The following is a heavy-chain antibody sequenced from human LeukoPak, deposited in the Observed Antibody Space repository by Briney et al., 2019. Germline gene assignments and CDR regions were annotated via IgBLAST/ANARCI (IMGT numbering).Heavy chain of an antibody. D-gene: IGHD1-1*01. Sequence: PGGSLRLSCVASGFTFADHAMHWVRRGPGQGLEWVTGINWNSDGIVYAASVKGRFTVSRDNAKNTLYLQMNGLRPEDTAFYYCARDDYNTLGYNFHHWGQGTLVTVSS. CDR1: GFTFADHA. CDR2: INWNSDGI. V-gene: IGHV3-9*01. J-gene: IGHJ1*01. CDR3: ARDDYNTLGYNFHH.